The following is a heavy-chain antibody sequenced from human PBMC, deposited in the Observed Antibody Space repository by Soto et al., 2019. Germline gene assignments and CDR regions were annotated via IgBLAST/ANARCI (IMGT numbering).Heavy chain of an antibody. CDR3: ARQGGYCSGGSCYSRNGMDV. CDR2: IYPGDSDT. Sequence: PGESLKISCKGSGYSFTSYWIGWVRQMPGKGLEWMGIIYPGDSDTGYSPSFQGQVTISADKSISTAYLQLSSLKASDTAMYYCARQGGYCSGGSCYSRNGMDVWGQGTTVTVSS. D-gene: IGHD2-15*01. V-gene: IGHV5-51*01. CDR1: GYSFTSYW. J-gene: IGHJ6*02.